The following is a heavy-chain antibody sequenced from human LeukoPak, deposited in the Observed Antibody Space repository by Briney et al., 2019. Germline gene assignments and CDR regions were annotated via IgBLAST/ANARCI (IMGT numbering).Heavy chain of an antibody. CDR1: GHSFTSYW. J-gene: IGHJ3*02. D-gene: IGHD3-16*02. Sequence: GESLKISCEGSGHSFTSYWIGWVRQMPGKGLEWMGFIYPGDSDTRYSPSFQGQVTISADKSINAAYLQWSSLKASDTAMYYCARLSNDAFDIWGQGTMVTVSS. V-gene: IGHV5-51*01. CDR3: ARLSNDAFDI. CDR2: IYPGDSDT.